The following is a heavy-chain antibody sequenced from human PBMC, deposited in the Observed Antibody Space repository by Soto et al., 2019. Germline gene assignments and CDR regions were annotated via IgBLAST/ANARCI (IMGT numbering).Heavy chain of an antibody. CDR3: ARGRLSRGYCSGGSCYYFDY. CDR2: INHSGST. V-gene: IGHV4-34*01. CDR1: GGSFSGYY. J-gene: IGHJ4*02. D-gene: IGHD2-15*01. Sequence: PSETLSLTXAVYGGSFSGYYWSWIRQPPGKGLEWIGEINHSGSTNYNPSLKSRVTISVDTSKNQFSLKLSSVTAADTAVYYCARGRLSRGYCSGGSCYYFDYWGQGTLVTVSS.